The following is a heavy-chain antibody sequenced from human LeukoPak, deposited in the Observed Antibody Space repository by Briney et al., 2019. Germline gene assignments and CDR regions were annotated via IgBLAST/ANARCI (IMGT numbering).Heavy chain of an antibody. Sequence: GASVKVSCKASGYTFTSYDINWVRQATGQGLEWMGWMNPNSGNTGYAQKFQGRVTITRNTSISTAYMELSSLRSEDTAVYYCARGSLGVLRITIFGVASGDYYYMDVWGKGTTVTVSS. CDR2: MNPNSGNT. V-gene: IGHV1-8*03. D-gene: IGHD3-3*01. J-gene: IGHJ6*03. CDR1: GYTFTSYD. CDR3: ARGSLGVLRITIFGVASGDYYYMDV.